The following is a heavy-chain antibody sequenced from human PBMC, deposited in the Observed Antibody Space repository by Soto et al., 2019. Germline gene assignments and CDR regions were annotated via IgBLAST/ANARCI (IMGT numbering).Heavy chain of an antibody. J-gene: IGHJ4*02. CDR3: ARGRHGYSYGLYYFDY. CDR1: GGSFSAYY. D-gene: IGHD5-18*01. Sequence: SEILSLTCAVYGGSFSAYYWSWIRQPPGTGLEWIGEINHSGSANYNPSLKSRVTISVGTSKNHFSLKLNSVTAADTAVYYCARGRHGYSYGLYYFDYWGQGTLVTVSS. CDR2: INHSGSA. V-gene: IGHV4-34*01.